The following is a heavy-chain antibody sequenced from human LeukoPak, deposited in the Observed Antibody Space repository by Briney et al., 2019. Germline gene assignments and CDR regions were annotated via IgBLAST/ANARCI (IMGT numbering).Heavy chain of an antibody. CDR1: GYTLTSYD. Sequence: ASVKVSCKASGYTLTSYDINWVRQATGQGLEWMGWMNPNSGNTGYAQKFQGRVTMTRNTSISTAYMELSSLRSEDTAVYYCARTTSGWSPPNWFDPWGQGTLVTVSS. CDR3: ARTTSGWSPPNWFDP. CDR2: MNPNSGNT. J-gene: IGHJ5*02. V-gene: IGHV1-8*01. D-gene: IGHD6-19*01.